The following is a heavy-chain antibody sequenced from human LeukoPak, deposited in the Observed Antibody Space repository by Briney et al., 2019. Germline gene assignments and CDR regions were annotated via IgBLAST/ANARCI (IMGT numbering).Heavy chain of an antibody. CDR1: GFTFSSYS. J-gene: IGHJ4*02. Sequence: GGSLRLSCAASGFTFSSYSMNWVRQAPGKGLEWVSSISSSSSYVYYADSVKGRFTISRDNAKNSLYLQMNSLRAEDTAVYYCARDGKSSSWYDYWGQGTLVTVSS. D-gene: IGHD6-13*01. CDR2: ISSSSSYV. V-gene: IGHV3-21*01. CDR3: ARDGKSSSWYDY.